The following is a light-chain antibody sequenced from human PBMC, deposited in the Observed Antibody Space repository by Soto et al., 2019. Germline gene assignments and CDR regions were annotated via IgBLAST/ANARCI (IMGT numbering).Light chain of an antibody. J-gene: IGLJ1*01. V-gene: IGLV2-8*01. CDR2: GVT. CDR1: SSDVGGYNY. CDR3: SSYAGSNNYV. Sequence: QSALTQPPSASGSPGQSVTISCTGTSSDVGGYNYVSWYQLHSGKAPKLMIYGVTKRPSGVPDRFSGSKSGNTASLTVSGLQAEDEADYYCSSYAGSNNYVFGTGTKVTVL.